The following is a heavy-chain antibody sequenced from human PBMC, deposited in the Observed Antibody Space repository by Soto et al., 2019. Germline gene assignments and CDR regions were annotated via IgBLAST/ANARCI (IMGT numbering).Heavy chain of an antibody. CDR1: GYTFTGYY. Sequence: QVQLVQSGAEVKKPGASVKVSCKASGYTFTGYYMHWVRQAPGQGLEWMGWINPNSGGTNYAQKFQGRVTMSRDPSISTAYMELSRLRSDATAVYYCARVPPAAVRWYYDWWGQGTLVTVSS. D-gene: IGHD3-3*01. J-gene: IGHJ4*02. V-gene: IGHV1-2*02. CDR3: ARVPPAAVRWYYDW. CDR2: INPNSGGT.